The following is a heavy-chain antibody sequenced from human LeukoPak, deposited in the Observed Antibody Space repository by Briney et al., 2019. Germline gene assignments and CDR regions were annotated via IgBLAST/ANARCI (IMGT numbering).Heavy chain of an antibody. Sequence: SETLSLTCAVYGGSFSGYYWSWIRQPPGKGLEWIGEINHSGSTNYNPSLKSRVTISVDTSKNQFSLKLSSVTAADTAVYYCARVRGYSYGGDYWGQGTLVTVPS. J-gene: IGHJ4*02. CDR2: INHSGST. V-gene: IGHV4-34*01. CDR1: GGSFSGYY. CDR3: ARVRGYSYGGDY. D-gene: IGHD5-18*01.